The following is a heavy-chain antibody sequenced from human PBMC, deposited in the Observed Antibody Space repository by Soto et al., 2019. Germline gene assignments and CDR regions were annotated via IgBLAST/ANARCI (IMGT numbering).Heavy chain of an antibody. CDR3: AKDRTKWELLYDY. D-gene: IGHD1-26*01. CDR1: GFTFSSYA. J-gene: IGHJ4*02. CDR2: ISGSGDST. Sequence: EVQLLESGGGLVQPGGSLRLSCAASGFTFSSYAMSWVRQAPGKGLEWVSAISGSGDSTYYADSVKGRFTISRDKSKNTLYLQMNSLRAEDTAVYYCAKDRTKWELLYDYWGQGTLVTVSS. V-gene: IGHV3-23*01.